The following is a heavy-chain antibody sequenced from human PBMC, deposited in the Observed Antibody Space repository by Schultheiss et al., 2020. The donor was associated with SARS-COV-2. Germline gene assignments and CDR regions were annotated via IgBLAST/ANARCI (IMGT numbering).Heavy chain of an antibody. J-gene: IGHJ4*02. CDR3: ATIFSPGGTSCYKFDY. Sequence: ASVKVSCKPSGYTFTGHYMHWVRQAPGQGLEWMGWINPNSGGTNYAQKFQGRVTMTRDTSISTAYMELSRLRSDDTAVYYCATIFSPGGTSCYKFDYWGQGTLVTVSS. D-gene: IGHD2-2*02. CDR1: GYTFTGHY. V-gene: IGHV1-2*02. CDR2: INPNSGGT.